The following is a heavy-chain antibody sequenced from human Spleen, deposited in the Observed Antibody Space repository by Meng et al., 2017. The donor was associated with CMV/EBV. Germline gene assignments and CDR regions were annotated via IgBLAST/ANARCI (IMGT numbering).Heavy chain of an antibody. CDR1: GFTFSSYG. CDR3: ARDLGITMVRGVNYYYGMDV. D-gene: IGHD3-10*01. Sequence: GESLKISCAASGFTFSSYGMHWVRQAPGKGLEWVAVIWYDGSNKYYADSVKGRFTISRDNSKNTLYLQMNSLRAEDTAVYYCARDLGITMVRGVNYYYGMDVWGQGTTVTVSS. CDR2: IWYDGSNK. V-gene: IGHV3-33*01. J-gene: IGHJ6*02.